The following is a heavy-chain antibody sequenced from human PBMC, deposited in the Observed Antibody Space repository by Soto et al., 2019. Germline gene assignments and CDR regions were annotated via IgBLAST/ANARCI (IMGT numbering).Heavy chain of an antibody. CDR3: ARDLEGYSYGLDFDY. J-gene: IGHJ4*02. D-gene: IGHD5-18*01. CDR2: IIPIFGTA. CDR1: GYTFTSYG. Sequence: SVKVSCKASGYTFTSYGISWVRQAPGQGLEWMGGIIPIFGTANYAQKFQGRVTITADESTSTAYMELSSLRSEDTAVYYCARDLEGYSYGLDFDYWGQGTLVTVSS. V-gene: IGHV1-69*13.